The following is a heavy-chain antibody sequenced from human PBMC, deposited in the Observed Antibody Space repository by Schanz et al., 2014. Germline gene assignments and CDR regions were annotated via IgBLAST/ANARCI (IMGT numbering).Heavy chain of an antibody. D-gene: IGHD3-10*01. V-gene: IGHV4-30-2*06. CDR3: ALREKPYGPFAS. Sequence: QVQLQESGPGLVKPSQTLSLTCGVSGGSISSGGYSWNWIRQSPGKGLEWIGYIYYSGNTYYNPSLKSRVTISVDRSKNQFSLRLDSVTAADTAVYYCALREKPYGPFASWGQGALVTVSS. CDR1: GGSISSGGYS. CDR2: IYYSGNT. J-gene: IGHJ4*02.